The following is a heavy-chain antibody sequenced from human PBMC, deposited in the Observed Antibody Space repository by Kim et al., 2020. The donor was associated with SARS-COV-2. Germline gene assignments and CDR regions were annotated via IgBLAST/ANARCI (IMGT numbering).Heavy chain of an antibody. J-gene: IGHJ4*02. Sequence: GGSLRLSCAASGVTFSTYAMHWVRQAPGKGLEWVTTISYDGRNQYYVDSLKGRFTVSRDNSKNTLSLQMNSLRAEDTAVYYCVRGVSGWACDYWGQGILVTVSS. CDR3: VRGVSGWACDY. V-gene: IGHV3-30*04. CDR1: GVTFSTYA. D-gene: IGHD6-19*01. CDR2: ISYDGRNQ.